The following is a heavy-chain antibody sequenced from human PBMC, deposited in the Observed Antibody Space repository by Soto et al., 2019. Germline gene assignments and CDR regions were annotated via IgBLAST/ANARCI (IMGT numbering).Heavy chain of an antibody. D-gene: IGHD6-19*01. Sequence: SGKVASKASGGGFSSDAISLEREAPGQGLEWMGGIIPIFGTANYAQKFQGRVTITADEATSTAYMELSSLRAEDTAVYYCARADWESSGSYCCAFDVWGQGTMFTGSS. CDR2: IIPIFGTA. CDR3: ARADWESSGSYCCAFDV. J-gene: IGHJ3*01. V-gene: IGHV1-69*13. CDR1: GGGFSSDA.